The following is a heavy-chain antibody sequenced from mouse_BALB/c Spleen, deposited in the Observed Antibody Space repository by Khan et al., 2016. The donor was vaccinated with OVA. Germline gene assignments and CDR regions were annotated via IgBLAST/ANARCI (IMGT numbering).Heavy chain of an antibody. V-gene: IGHV2-2*02. CDR2: IWSAGST. CDR1: GFSLANYS. Sequence: VQLKQSGPGLVQPSQSLSITCTVSGFSLANYSVHWVRQSPGKGLEWLGVIWSAGSTDYNAAFISRLTISKDNSRSQVFFKVNSLQPNDTAIYYCARRGYDYGRGALFAYWGQGTLVTVSA. D-gene: IGHD2-4*01. CDR3: ARRGYDYGRGALFAY. J-gene: IGHJ3*01.